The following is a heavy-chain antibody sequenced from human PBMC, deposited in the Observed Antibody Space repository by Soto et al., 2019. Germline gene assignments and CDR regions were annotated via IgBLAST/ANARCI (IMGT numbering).Heavy chain of an antibody. CDR2: ISYDGSNK. J-gene: IGHJ4*02. CDR1: GFTFSSYG. V-gene: IGHV3-30*18. CDR3: AKKYYDYFWGVGD. D-gene: IGHD3-16*01. Sequence: QVQLVESGGGVVQPGRSLRLSCAASGFTFSSYGMHWVRQAPGKGLEWVAIISYDGSNKYYADSVKGRITISRDNSKNTLYLKMNSLRAEDMAVYYCAKKYYDYFWGVGDWGQGTLVTVSS.